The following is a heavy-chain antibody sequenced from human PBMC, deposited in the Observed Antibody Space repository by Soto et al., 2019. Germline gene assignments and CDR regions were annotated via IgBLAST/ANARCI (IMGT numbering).Heavy chain of an antibody. D-gene: IGHD3-3*01. Sequence: GGSLRLSCAASGFTFSSYAMHWVRQAPGKGLEWVAVISYDGSNKYYADSVKGRFTISRDNSKNTLYLQMNSLRAEDTAVYYCACYDFWSGYYSDYYYGMDVWGQGTTVTVSS. J-gene: IGHJ6*02. V-gene: IGHV3-30-3*01. CDR1: GFTFSSYA. CDR3: ACYDFWSGYYSDYYYGMDV. CDR2: ISYDGSNK.